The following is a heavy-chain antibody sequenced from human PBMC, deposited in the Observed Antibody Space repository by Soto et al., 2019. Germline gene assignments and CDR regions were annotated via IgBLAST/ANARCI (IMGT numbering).Heavy chain of an antibody. CDR2: MNPNRGNT. V-gene: IGHV1-8*01. CDR3: ARGPQYILDH. D-gene: IGHD5-12*01. Sequence: QVQLVQSGAEVKKPGASVKVSCKASGYTFTSYDINWVRQATGQGLEGMGWMNPNRGNTGFAQKFQGRVTMTRNTSIRTAYTELSSPRSEDTVVYYCARGPQYILDHWGHGTLVTVSS. J-gene: IGHJ4*01. CDR1: GYTFTSYD.